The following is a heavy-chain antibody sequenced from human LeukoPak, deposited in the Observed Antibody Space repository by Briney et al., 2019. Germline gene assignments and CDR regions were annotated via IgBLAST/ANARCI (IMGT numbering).Heavy chain of an antibody. V-gene: IGHV3-23*01. CDR1: GFTYSSYA. CDR3: AKGESNWDYYFDY. J-gene: IGHJ4*02. D-gene: IGHD7-27*01. CDR2: ISSSGGST. Sequence: GGSLRLSCAASGFTYSSYAMSWVRQAPGKGLEWVSAISSSGGSTYYADSVKGRITISRDNSKNTLFLQMNSLRAEDTAVYYCAKGESNWDYYFDYWGQGTLVTVSS.